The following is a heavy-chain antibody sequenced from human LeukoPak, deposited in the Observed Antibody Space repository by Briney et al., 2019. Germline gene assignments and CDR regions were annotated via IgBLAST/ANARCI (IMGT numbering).Heavy chain of an antibody. J-gene: IGHJ6*02. V-gene: IGHV3-23*01. D-gene: IGHD3-16*01. CDR2: ISGGGVTT. CDR3: ARNQQLGGHSYYYYGMDV. Sequence: GGSLRLSCAASGFTFTTYAMNWVRQAPGKGLEWVSGISGGGVTTYYADSVKGRFTISRDNSKNTLYLQMNSLRADDTAIYYCARNQQLGGHSYYYYGMDVWGQGTTVTVSS. CDR1: GFTFTTYA.